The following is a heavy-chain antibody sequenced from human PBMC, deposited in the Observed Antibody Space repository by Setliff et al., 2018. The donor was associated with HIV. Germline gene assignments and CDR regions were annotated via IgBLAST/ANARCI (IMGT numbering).Heavy chain of an antibody. Sequence: SETLSLTCTVSGGSISSGSYYWSWIRQPAGKGLEWIGHIYTSGSTNYNPSLKSRVTISVDTSKNQFSLKLSSVTAADTAVYYCARDGVGYYDSSGYPESAEYFQHWGQGTLVTVSS. J-gene: IGHJ1*01. V-gene: IGHV4-61*09. CDR2: IYTSGST. CDR3: ARDGVGYYDSSGYPESAEYFQH. CDR1: GGSISSGSYY. D-gene: IGHD3-22*01.